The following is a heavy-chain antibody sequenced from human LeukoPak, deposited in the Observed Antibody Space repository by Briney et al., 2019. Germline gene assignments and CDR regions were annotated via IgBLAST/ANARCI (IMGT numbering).Heavy chain of an antibody. CDR1: GYTFTSYD. CDR2: IIPIFGTA. D-gene: IGHD5-12*01. Sequence: ASVKVSCKASGYTFTSYDINWVRQAPGQGLEWMGGIIPIFGTANYAQKFQGRVTITADESTSTAYMELSSLRSEDTAVYYCAREGINVDIVATITFYGMDVWGQGTTVTVSS. J-gene: IGHJ6*02. CDR3: AREGINVDIVATITFYGMDV. V-gene: IGHV1-69*13.